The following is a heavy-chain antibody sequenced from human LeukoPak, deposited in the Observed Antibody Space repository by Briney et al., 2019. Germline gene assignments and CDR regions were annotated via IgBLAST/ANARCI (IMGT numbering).Heavy chain of an antibody. CDR3: ARVYCSGGSCYNWFDP. CDR1: GGSISSSSYY. CDR2: IYYSGST. V-gene: IGHV4-39*01. D-gene: IGHD2-15*01. Sequence: PSETLSLTCTVSGGSISSSSYYWGWIRQPPGKWLEWIGSIYYSGSTYYNPSLKSRVTISVDTSKNQFSLKLSSVTAADTAVYYCARVYCSGGSCYNWFDPWGQGTLVTVSS. J-gene: IGHJ5*02.